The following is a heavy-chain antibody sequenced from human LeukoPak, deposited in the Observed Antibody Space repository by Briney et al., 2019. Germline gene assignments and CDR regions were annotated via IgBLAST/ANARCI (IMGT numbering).Heavy chain of an antibody. CDR2: ITVNGGGI. V-gene: IGHV3-23*01. CDR1: GFTINIYA. CDR3: AKDPNGDYVGAFDG. Sequence: PGGSQRLSCAPSGFTINIYAMTWVRQAPGKGLEWVSSITVNGGGISYADSVKGRFTISRDNSKNTLYLQMNSLRAEDTAVYYCAKDPNGDYVGAFDGWDQGTRVTVSS. D-gene: IGHD4-17*01. J-gene: IGHJ3*01.